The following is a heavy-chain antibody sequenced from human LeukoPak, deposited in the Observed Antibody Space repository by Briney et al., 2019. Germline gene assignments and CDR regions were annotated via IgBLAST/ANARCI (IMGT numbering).Heavy chain of an antibody. CDR3: ARGGAYTYGYY. D-gene: IGHD5-18*01. V-gene: IGHV1-2*02. Sequence: ASVKVSCKASGYTFTSYDINWVRQAPGQGLEWMGWISPNSGGTNYAQKFQGRVTMTRDTSISTAYMELSSLRSDDTAVYYRARGGAYTYGYYWGQGTLVTVSS. J-gene: IGHJ4*02. CDR2: ISPNSGGT. CDR1: GYTFTSYD.